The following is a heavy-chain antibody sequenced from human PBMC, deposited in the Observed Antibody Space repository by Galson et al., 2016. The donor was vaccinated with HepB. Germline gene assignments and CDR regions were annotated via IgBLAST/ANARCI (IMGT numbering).Heavy chain of an antibody. CDR1: GGTFINYG. CDR2: IIPIFGTA. V-gene: IGHV1-69*13. D-gene: IGHD3-22*01. Sequence: SVKVSCKASGGTFINYGISWMRQAPGQGLEWMGGIIPIFGTADYAQKFQGRVTITSDESTSTAYMELTSLRSEDTAVYYCARSGPNYYDSSGYRHFQPWGHGTLVTVSS. J-gene: IGHJ1*01. CDR3: ARSGPNYYDSSGYRHFQP.